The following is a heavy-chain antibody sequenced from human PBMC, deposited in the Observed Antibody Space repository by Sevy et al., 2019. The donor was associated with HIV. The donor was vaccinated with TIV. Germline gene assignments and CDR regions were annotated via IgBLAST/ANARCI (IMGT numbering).Heavy chain of an antibody. CDR3: AKDVAGGYYDSSGYSDH. V-gene: IGHV3-23*01. CDR2: INSGGGST. CDR1: GFTFTEFV. D-gene: IGHD3-22*01. Sequence: GGSLRLSCAASGFTFTEFVMSWVRHAPGKGLEWVSTINSGGGSTYYADSVKGRFTISRDNSQNTLDLQMNSLRAEDTAVYYCAKDVAGGYYDSSGYSDHWGQGTLVTVS. J-gene: IGHJ4*02.